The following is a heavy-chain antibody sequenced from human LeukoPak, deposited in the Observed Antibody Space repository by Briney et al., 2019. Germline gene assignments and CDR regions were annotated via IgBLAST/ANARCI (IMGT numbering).Heavy chain of an antibody. J-gene: IGHJ4*02. D-gene: IGHD3-3*01. CDR2: IYHSGST. Sequence: SETLSLTCTVSGGSISSGGYYWSWIRQPPGKGLEWIGYIYHSGSTYYNPSLKSRVTISVDRSKNQFSLKLSSVTAADTAVYYCARGFFGVPTPGFDYWGQGTLVTVSS. CDR3: ARGFFGVPTPGFDY. V-gene: IGHV4-30-2*01. CDR1: GGSISSGGYY.